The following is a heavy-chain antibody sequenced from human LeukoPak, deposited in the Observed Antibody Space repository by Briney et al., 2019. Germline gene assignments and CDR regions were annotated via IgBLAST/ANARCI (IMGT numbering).Heavy chain of an antibody. D-gene: IGHD3-22*01. V-gene: IGHV1-2*02. J-gene: IGHJ3*01. CDR3: ARDPGEMYYYDSSGYYLV. Sequence: ASVKVSCKASGYTFTGYYMHWVRQAPGQGLEWMGWISPNSGGTNYAQKFQGRVTMTRDTSISTAYMELSRLRSDDTAVYYCARDPGEMYYYDSSGYYLVWGQGTMVTVSS. CDR2: ISPNSGGT. CDR1: GYTFTGYY.